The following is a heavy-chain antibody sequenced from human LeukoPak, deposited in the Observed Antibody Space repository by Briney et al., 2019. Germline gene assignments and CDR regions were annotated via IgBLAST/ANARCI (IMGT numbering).Heavy chain of an antibody. CDR2: ISAYNGNT. CDR1: GYTLTSYA. Sequence: GATVKVSCKASGYTLTSYAISGVRQAPGQRLEWMGWISAYNGNTNYAQKPQGRVTMTTDTSTSTASMELRSLGSDAPAGTYVSREIFPLGDGYNSENWGQGTLVTVSS. D-gene: IGHD5-24*01. CDR3: SREIFPLGDGYNSEN. J-gene: IGHJ4*02. V-gene: IGHV1-18*01.